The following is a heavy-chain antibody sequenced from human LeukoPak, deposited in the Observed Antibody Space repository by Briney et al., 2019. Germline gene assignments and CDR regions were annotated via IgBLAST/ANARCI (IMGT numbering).Heavy chain of an antibody. Sequence: HPGGSLRLSCAASGFTFSSYAMSWVRQAPGKGLEWVSAISGSGGSTYYADSVKGRFTISRDNSKNTLYLQMNSLRAEDTAVYYCAKDLSKLVGANWFDPWGQGTLVTVSS. J-gene: IGHJ5*02. D-gene: IGHD1-26*01. V-gene: IGHV3-23*01. CDR2: ISGSGGST. CDR3: AKDLSKLVGANWFDP. CDR1: GFTFSSYA.